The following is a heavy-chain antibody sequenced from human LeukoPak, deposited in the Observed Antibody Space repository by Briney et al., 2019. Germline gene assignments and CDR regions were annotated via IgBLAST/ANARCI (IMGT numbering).Heavy chain of an antibody. CDR1: GFTFSNYA. Sequence: GGSPRLSCAASGFTFSNYAMNWVRQAPGKGLEWVSIIYTGGTTHYADSLNDRFTISRDDSINTLYLQMNSLRAEDTAVYYCARDSSSYYFDYWGQGTLVTVSS. CDR2: IYTGGTT. J-gene: IGHJ4*02. V-gene: IGHV3-66*01. D-gene: IGHD6-6*01. CDR3: ARDSSSYYFDY.